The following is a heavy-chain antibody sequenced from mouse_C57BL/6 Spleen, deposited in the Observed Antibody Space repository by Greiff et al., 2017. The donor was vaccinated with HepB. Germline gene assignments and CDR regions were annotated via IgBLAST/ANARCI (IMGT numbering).Heavy chain of an antibody. CDR2: IYPGDGDT. D-gene: IGHD2-4*01. V-gene: IGHV1-82*01. CDR3: ARDHDYDWYFDV. CDR1: GYAFSSSW. J-gene: IGHJ1*03. Sequence: VQLQQSGPELVKPGASVKISCKASGYAFSSSWMNWVKQRPGKGLEWIGRIYPGDGDTNYNGKFKGKATLTADKSASTAYMQLSSLTSEDSAVYFCARDHDYDWYFDVWGTGTTVTVAS.